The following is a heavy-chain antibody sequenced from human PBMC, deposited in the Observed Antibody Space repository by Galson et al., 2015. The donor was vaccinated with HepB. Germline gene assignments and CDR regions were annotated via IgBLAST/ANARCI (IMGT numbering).Heavy chain of an antibody. CDR1: GYTFTSYY. V-gene: IGHV1-46*01. J-gene: IGHJ2*01. D-gene: IGHD2-2*02. CDR3: ASSPIPRYWYFDL. Sequence: SVKVSCKASGYTFTSYYMHWVRQAPGQGLEWMGIINPSGGSTSYAQKFQGRVTMTRDTSTSTVYMELSSLRSEDTAVYYCASSPIPRYWYFDLWGRGTLVTVSS. CDR2: INPSGGST.